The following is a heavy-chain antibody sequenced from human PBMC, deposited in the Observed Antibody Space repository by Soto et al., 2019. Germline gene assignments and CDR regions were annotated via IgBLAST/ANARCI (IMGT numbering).Heavy chain of an antibody. J-gene: IGHJ4*02. CDR3: ARDSGESLRFFDY. V-gene: IGHV4-31*03. CDR2: ITYSGVS. Sequence: SETLSLTCTVSGGSLSSGGSNWNWIRQHPGEGLEWIGYITYSGVSYSIPSLKSRVTMSVDTSKNQFSLRLASVTTADTAVYYCARDSGESLRFFDYWGQGTPVTV. D-gene: IGHD3-10*01. CDR1: GGSLSSGGSN.